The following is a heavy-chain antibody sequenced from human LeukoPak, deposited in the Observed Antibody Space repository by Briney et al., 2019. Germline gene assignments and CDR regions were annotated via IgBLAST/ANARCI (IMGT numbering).Heavy chain of an antibody. CDR2: IYYSGST. Sequence: SETLSLTCTVSGGSIRSYYWSWIRQPPGKGLEWIGYIYYSGSTNYNPSLKSRVTISVDTSKNQFSLKLSSVTAADTAVYYCARGGYLVSYWGQGTLVTVSS. V-gene: IGHV4-59*01. J-gene: IGHJ4*02. CDR3: ARGGYLVSY. D-gene: IGHD5-12*01. CDR1: GGSIRSYY.